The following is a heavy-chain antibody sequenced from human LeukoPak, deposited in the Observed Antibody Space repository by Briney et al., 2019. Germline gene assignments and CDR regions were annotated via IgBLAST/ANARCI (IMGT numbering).Heavy chain of an antibody. J-gene: IGHJ4*02. Sequence: GGSLRLSCAASGFTFSSDAMTWVRQAPGKGLEWVSAISGSGGTTYYADSVKGRFTISRDTSKNILYLQMNSLRAEDTALYYCARVGYANSWYSSPPFDYWGQGTLVTVSS. CDR2: ISGSGGTT. D-gene: IGHD6-13*01. V-gene: IGHV3-23*01. CDR3: ARVGYANSWYSSPPFDY. CDR1: GFTFSSDA.